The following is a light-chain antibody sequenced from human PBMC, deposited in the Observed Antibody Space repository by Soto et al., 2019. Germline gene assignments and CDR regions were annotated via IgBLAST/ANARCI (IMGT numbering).Light chain of an antibody. V-gene: IGKV3-20*01. Sequence: IVLTQSTATLSLSPGERATLSCRASQTVSSNLAWYQQKPGQAPRLLIYGASSRATGIQDRFSGSGSGTDFTLTISRLEPEDSAVYYCQQHGTTFGQGTKVDIK. CDR3: QQHGTT. CDR1: QTVSSN. CDR2: GAS. J-gene: IGKJ1*01.